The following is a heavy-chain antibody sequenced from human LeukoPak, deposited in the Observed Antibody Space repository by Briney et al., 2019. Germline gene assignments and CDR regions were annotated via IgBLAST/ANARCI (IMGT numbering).Heavy chain of an antibody. CDR1: GFIFGDHA. CDR3: AKAGSMVREVTTYYYAMDV. D-gene: IGHD3-10*01. J-gene: IGHJ6*02. Sequence: GGSLRLSCAASGFIFGDHAMHWVRQAPGKGLEWVSYISWDSGRAGYADSVKGRFTISRDNSKNSLFLQMNSLTADDTAAYYCAKAGSMVREVTTYYYAMDVWGQGTAVTVSS. CDR2: ISWDSGRA. V-gene: IGHV3-9*01.